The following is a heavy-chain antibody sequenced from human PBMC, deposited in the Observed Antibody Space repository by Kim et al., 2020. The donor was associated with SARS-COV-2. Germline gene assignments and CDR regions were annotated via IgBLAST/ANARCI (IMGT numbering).Heavy chain of an antibody. Sequence: NYNPSLKRRVTISVDTSKNQFSLKLSSVTAADTAVYYCARGRGLVRYFDYWGQGTLVTVSS. J-gene: IGHJ4*02. D-gene: IGHD6-19*01. CDR3: ARGRGLVRYFDY. V-gene: IGHV4-34*01.